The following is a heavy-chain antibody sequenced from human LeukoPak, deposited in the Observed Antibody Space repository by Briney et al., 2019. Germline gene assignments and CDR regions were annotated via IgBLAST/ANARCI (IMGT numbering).Heavy chain of an antibody. V-gene: IGHV4-59*02. J-gene: IGHJ6*03. CDR1: GASVRGYY. Sequence: NPSETLSLTCTVSGASVRGYYWSWIRQPPGKGLEWIGYIYYSGSTNYNPSLKSRVTISVDTSKNQFSLKLSSVTAADTAVYYCARGLAAGPRYYYYYYMDVWGKGTTVTVSS. CDR3: ARGLAAGPRYYYYYYMDV. D-gene: IGHD6-6*01. CDR2: IYYSGST.